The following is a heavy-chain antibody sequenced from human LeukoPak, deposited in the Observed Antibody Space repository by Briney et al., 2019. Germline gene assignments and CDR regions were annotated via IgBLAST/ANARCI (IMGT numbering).Heavy chain of an antibody. Sequence: PSETLSLTCTVSGGSISSGGYYWSWIRQHPGKGLEWIGYIYYSGSTYYNPSLKSRVTISVDTSKNQFSLKLTSVIAADTAVYYCVDSGNRGYSYGYSAFDIWGQGTTVTVSS. V-gene: IGHV4-31*03. J-gene: IGHJ3*02. CDR2: IYYSGST. CDR3: VDSGNRGYSYGYSAFDI. D-gene: IGHD5-18*01. CDR1: GGSISSGGYY.